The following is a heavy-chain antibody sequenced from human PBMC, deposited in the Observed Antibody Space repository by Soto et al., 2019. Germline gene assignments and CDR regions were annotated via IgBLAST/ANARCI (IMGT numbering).Heavy chain of an antibody. J-gene: IGHJ6*03. CDR1: GGSISSSSYY. CDR3: ARLYYDFWSGYYTNNYYYYYYYMDV. D-gene: IGHD3-3*01. CDR2: IYYSGST. V-gene: IGHV4-39*01. Sequence: SETLSLTCTVSGGSISSSSYYWGWIRQPPGKGLEWIGSIYYSGSTYYNPSLKSRVTISVDTSKNQFSLKLSSVTAADTAVYYCARLYYDFWSGYYTNNYYYYYYYMDVWGKGNTVT.